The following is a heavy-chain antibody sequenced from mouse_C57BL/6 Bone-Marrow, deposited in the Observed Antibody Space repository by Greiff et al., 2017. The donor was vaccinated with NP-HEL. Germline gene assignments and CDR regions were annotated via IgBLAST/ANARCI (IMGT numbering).Heavy chain of an antibody. D-gene: IGHD3-3*01. V-gene: IGHV10-1*01. CDR3: VRQGRGRGFDY. CDR2: IRSKSNNYAT. CDR1: GFSFNTYA. Sequence: EVQLQESGGGLVQPKGSLKLSCAASGFSFNTYAMNWVRQAPGKGLEWVARIRSKSNNYATYYADSVKDRFTISRDDSESMLYLQMNNLKTEDTAMYYCVRQGRGRGFDYWGQGTTLTVSS. J-gene: IGHJ2*01.